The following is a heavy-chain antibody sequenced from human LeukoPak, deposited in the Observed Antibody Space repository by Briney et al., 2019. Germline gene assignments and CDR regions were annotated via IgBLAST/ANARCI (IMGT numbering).Heavy chain of an antibody. V-gene: IGHV3-23*01. CDR2: MGGTGGVT. CDR1: GFTFSSYT. Sequence: GGSLRLSRAASGFTFSSYTMTWVRQAPGKGLEWVSSMGGTGGVTFYADSVKGRFTISRDNSRNTLYLQMNSLRAEDTALYYCAKSQSSDSLRNFDFWGQGTLVAVSS. J-gene: IGHJ4*02. D-gene: IGHD2-21*02. CDR3: AKSQSSDSLRNFDF.